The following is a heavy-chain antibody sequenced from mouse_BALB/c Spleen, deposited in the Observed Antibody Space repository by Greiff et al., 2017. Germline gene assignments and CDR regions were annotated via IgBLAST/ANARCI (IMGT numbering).Heavy chain of an antibody. J-gene: IGHJ3*01. V-gene: IGHV3-2*02. CDR1: GYSITSDYA. CDR3: ARRPYYYGSSYAWFAY. CDR2: ISYSGST. Sequence: EVKLMESGPGLVKPSQSLSLTCTVTGYSITSDYAWNWIRQFPGNKLEWMGYISYSGSTSYNPSLKSRISITRDTSKNQFFLQLNSVTTEDTATYYCARRPYYYGSSYAWFAYWGQGTLVTVSA. D-gene: IGHD1-1*01.